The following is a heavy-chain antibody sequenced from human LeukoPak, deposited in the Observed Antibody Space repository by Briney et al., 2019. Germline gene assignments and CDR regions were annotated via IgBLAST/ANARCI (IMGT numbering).Heavy chain of an antibody. CDR3: ARVASAWADDY. J-gene: IGHJ4*02. CDR1: GFTFGYYG. D-gene: IGHD6-19*01. V-gene: IGHV3-48*01. CDR2: ISSGSGTI. Sequence: GGSLRLSCAASGFTFGYYGMNWVRQAPGKGLEWISYISSGSGTIYYADSVKGRFSISRDDAKSSLYLRVNSLRVEDTAVYYCARVASAWADDYWGQGALVTVSS.